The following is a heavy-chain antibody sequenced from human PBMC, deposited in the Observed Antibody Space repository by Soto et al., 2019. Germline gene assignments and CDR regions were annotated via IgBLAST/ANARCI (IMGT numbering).Heavy chain of an antibody. Sequence: GGSLRLSCAASGFTFSSYAMHWVRQAPGKGLEWVAVISYDGSNKYYADSVKGRFTISRDNSKNTLYLQMNSLRAEDTAVYYCARDQMVRGVILYYYYGMDVWGQGTTVTVSS. D-gene: IGHD3-10*01. V-gene: IGHV3-30-3*01. CDR3: ARDQMVRGVILYYYYGMDV. J-gene: IGHJ6*02. CDR1: GFTFSSYA. CDR2: ISYDGSNK.